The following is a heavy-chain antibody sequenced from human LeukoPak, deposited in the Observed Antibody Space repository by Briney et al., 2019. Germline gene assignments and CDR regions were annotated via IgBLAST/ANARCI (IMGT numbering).Heavy chain of an antibody. CDR1: GGTFSSYA. V-gene: IGHV1-69*05. CDR3: ARDLGAVAGI. Sequence: SVKVSCKASGGTFSSYAISWVRQAPGQGLERMGRIIPIFGTANYAQKFQGRVTITTDESTSTAYMELSSLRSEDTAVYYCARDLGAVAGIWGQGTLVTVSS. J-gene: IGHJ4*02. D-gene: IGHD6-19*01. CDR2: IIPIFGTA.